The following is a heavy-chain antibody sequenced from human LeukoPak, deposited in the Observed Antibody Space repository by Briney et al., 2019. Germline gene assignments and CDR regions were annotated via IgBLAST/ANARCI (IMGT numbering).Heavy chain of an antibody. J-gene: IGHJ4*02. Sequence: GGSLRLSCAASGFTLRSNWMSWVRQAPGKGLEWVANIKQDGSHKNYADSVKGRFTISRDNAKNSLYLQMNSLRAEDTAVYYCARETPDSSGWNWGQGTLVTVSS. V-gene: IGHV3-7*01. CDR1: GFTLRSNW. CDR2: IKQDGSHK. CDR3: ARETPDSSGWN. D-gene: IGHD6-19*01.